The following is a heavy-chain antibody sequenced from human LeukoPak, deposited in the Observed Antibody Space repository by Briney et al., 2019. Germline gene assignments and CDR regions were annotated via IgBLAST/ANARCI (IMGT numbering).Heavy chain of an antibody. V-gene: IGHV5-51*01. Sequence: GESLKISCKGSGYSFTSYWIGWVRQMPGKGLEWMGIIYPGDSDTRYSPSFQGQVTISADKSISTAYLQWSSLKASDTAMYYCARTWVGTPPYYCYGMDVWGQGTTVTVSS. CDR1: GYSFTSYW. CDR3: ARTWVGTPPYYCYGMDV. D-gene: IGHD4-23*01. CDR2: IYPGDSDT. J-gene: IGHJ6*02.